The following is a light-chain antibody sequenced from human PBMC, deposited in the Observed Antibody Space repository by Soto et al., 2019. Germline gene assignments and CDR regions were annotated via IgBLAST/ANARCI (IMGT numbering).Light chain of an antibody. CDR1: SSDVGGYSY. CDR3: SSYACSTNLVV. CDR2: EVS. Sequence: QSVLTQPPSASVSPGQSVTISCTGTSSDVGGYSYVSWYQHHPGKVPKLIIYEVSRRPSGVPDRFYASKSGNTASLTVSGLQAEDEADYYCSSYACSTNLVVFGTGTKVTVL. J-gene: IGLJ1*01. V-gene: IGLV2-8*01.